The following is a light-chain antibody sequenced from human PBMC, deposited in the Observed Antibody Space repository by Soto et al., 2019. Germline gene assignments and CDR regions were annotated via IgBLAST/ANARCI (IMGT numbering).Light chain of an antibody. V-gene: IGKV1-12*01. CDR1: RVISSW. CDR3: QQSHTFPIT. CDR2: AAS. Sequence: DIQMTQSPSSVSASVGDSVTITCRASRVISSWLAWYQQKPGKAPNLLIYAASNLQSGVPSRFSASGSGTDFTLTINNLQPEEFATYYCQQSHTFPITVGQGTRLEIK. J-gene: IGKJ5*01.